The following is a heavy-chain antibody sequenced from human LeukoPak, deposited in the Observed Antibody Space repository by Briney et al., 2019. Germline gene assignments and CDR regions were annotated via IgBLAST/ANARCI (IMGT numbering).Heavy chain of an antibody. Sequence: PGGSLRLSCAASGFTFSDYYMSWIRQAPGKGLEWVSYISSSSSYTNYADSVKGRFTISRDNAKNSLYLQMNSLRAEDTAVYYCARHQTRNSALDYWGQGTMVTVSS. CDR1: GFTFSDYY. CDR3: ARHQTRNSALDY. V-gene: IGHV3-11*06. J-gene: IGHJ3*01. CDR2: ISSSSSYT. D-gene: IGHD4-23*01.